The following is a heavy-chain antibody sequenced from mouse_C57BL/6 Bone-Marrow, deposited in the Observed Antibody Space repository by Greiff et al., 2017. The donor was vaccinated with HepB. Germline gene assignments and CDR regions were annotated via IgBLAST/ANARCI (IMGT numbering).Heavy chain of an antibody. J-gene: IGHJ3*01. CDR3: AIYYSNFPWFAY. Sequence: QVHVKQPGAELVMPGASVKLSCKASGYTFTSYWMHWVKQRPGQGLEWIGEIDPSDSYTNYNQKFKGKSTLTVDKSSSTAYMQLSSLTSEDSAVYYCAIYYSNFPWFAYWGQGTLVTVSA. D-gene: IGHD2-5*01. V-gene: IGHV1-69*01. CDR1: GYTFTSYW. CDR2: IDPSDSYT.